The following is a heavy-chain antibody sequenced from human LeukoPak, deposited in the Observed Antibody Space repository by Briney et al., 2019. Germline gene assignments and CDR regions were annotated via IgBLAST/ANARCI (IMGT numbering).Heavy chain of an antibody. J-gene: IGHJ4*02. CDR3: ARDGWSPVATIRKRPQYYFDY. CDR2: IYYSGST. V-gene: IGHV4-59*12. D-gene: IGHD5-12*01. CDR1: GGSISSYY. Sequence: PSETLSLTCTVSGGSISSYYWSWLRQPPGKGLEWIGYIYYSGSTNYNPSLKSRVTISVDTSKNQFSLKLSSVTPEDTAVYYCARDGWSPVATIRKRPQYYFDYWGQGTPVTVSS.